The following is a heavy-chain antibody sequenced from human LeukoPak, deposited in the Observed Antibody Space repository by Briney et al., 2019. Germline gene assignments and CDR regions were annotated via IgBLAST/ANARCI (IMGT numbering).Heavy chain of an antibody. Sequence: SETLSLTCTVSVGSISSSSYYWGWIRQPPGKGLEWIGSIYYSGSTYYNPSLKSRVTISVDTSKNQFSLKLSSVTAADTAVYYCARHQDDSSGYYYTASFDYWGQGTLVTVSS. CDR2: IYYSGST. D-gene: IGHD3-22*01. CDR1: VGSISSSSYY. CDR3: ARHQDDSSGYYYTASFDY. V-gene: IGHV4-39*01. J-gene: IGHJ4*02.